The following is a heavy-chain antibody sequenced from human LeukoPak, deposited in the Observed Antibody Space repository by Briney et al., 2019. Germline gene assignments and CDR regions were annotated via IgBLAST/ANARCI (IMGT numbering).Heavy chain of an antibody. J-gene: IGHJ4*02. Sequence: GGSLRLSCAASGFTFSTFGMHWVRQAPGGGLEWVAFIQRDESDKWYADSVRGRFTISRDNSKNTVYLQMNSLRPEDTAIYYCTREGDFDYWGQGTLVTVSS. CDR1: GFTFSTFG. CDR2: IQRDESDK. CDR3: TREGDFDY. D-gene: IGHD1-26*01. V-gene: IGHV3-30*02.